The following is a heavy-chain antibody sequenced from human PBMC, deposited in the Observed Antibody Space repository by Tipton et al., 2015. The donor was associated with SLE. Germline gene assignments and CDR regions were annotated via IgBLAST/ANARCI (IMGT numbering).Heavy chain of an antibody. CDR3: ARQIYDTSSGGANWFDP. D-gene: IGHD6-6*01. CDR1: GGSISSSSYY. V-gene: IGHV4-39*01. CDR2: IYYSGST. J-gene: IGHJ5*02. Sequence: TLSLTCTVSGGSISSSSYYWGWIRQPPGKGLEWIGSIYYSGSTYYNPSLKSRVTISVDTSKNQFSLKLSSVTAADTAVYYCARQIYDTSSGGANWFDPWGQGTLVTVSS.